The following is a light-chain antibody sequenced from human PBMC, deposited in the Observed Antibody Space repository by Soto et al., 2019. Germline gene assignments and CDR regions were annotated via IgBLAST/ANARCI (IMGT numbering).Light chain of an antibody. CDR1: HIISSW. J-gene: IGKJ3*01. Sequence: DVQMTQSPSTLSASVGDRVTITCRASHIISSWLAWYQQKPGKAPKLLIYDASSLESGVPSRFSGSGSGTEFTLTISSLQPDDFAVYYCQQYGSSPLFTFGPGTKVDI. CDR3: QQYGSSPLFT. V-gene: IGKV1-5*01. CDR2: DAS.